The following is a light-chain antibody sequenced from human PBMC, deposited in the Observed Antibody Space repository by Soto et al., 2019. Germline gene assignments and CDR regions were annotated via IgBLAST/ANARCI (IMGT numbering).Light chain of an antibody. CDR3: HQSYSTAIT. J-gene: IGKJ5*01. CDR2: KAS. CDR1: QSISTW. Sequence: DIKMTQSPSTLPASVGDRVTITCRANQSISTWLAWYQQKPGKAPNLLIYKASRLETGVPSRFSGSGSGTEFTLTISFLQPDDFATYYCHQSYSTAITFGQGTLLEIK. V-gene: IGKV1-5*03.